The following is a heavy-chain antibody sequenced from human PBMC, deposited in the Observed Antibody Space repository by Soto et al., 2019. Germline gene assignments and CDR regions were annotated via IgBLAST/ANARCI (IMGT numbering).Heavy chain of an antibody. D-gene: IGHD6-13*01. CDR3: ARRSAAAWNYYGMDV. CDR1: GYSFTSYW. V-gene: IGHV5-51*01. J-gene: IGHJ6*02. Sequence: PGESLKISXXGSGYSFTSYWIGGVRQMPGKGLEWMGIIYPGDSDTRYSPSFQGQVTISADKSISTAYLQWSSLKASDTAMYYCARRSAAAWNYYGMDVWGQGTTVTVSS. CDR2: IYPGDSDT.